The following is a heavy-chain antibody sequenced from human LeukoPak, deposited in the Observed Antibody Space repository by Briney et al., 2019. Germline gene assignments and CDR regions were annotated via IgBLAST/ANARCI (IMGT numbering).Heavy chain of an antibody. CDR1: GGSFSGYY. V-gene: IGHV4-34*01. CDR2: INHSGST. Sequence: SETLSLTCAVYGGSFSGYYWSWIRQPPGKGLEWIGEINHSGSTNYNPSLKSRVTISVDTSKNQFSLKLSSVIAADTTVYYCARSYYDSSGYLTTSFDYWGQGTLVTVSS. D-gene: IGHD3-22*01. CDR3: ARSYYDSSGYLTTSFDY. J-gene: IGHJ4*02.